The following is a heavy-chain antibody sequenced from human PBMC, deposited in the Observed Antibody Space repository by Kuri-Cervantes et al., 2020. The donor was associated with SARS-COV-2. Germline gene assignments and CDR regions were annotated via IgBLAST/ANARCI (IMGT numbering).Heavy chain of an antibody. CDR3: ARMKGGYAVNYYYYYMDV. D-gene: IGHD5-12*01. Sequence: GSLRLSCTVSGGSISSSSYYWGWIRQPPGKGLEWIGSIYYSGSTYYNPSLKSRVTISVDTSKNQFSLKLSSVTAADTAVYYCARMKGGYAVNYYYYYMDVWAKGPRSPSP. CDR2: IYYSGST. CDR1: GGSISSSSYY. V-gene: IGHV4-39*01. J-gene: IGHJ6*03.